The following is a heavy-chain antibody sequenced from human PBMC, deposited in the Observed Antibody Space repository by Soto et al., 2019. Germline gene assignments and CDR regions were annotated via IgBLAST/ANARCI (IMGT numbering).Heavy chain of an antibody. J-gene: IGHJ6*02. Sequence: EVQLVESGGGLVQPGGSLRLSCAASGFTVSNNYMSWVRQAPGKGLEWVSVIYSGGSTYYADSVKGRFTISRDNSKNTLYLQMNSLRAEDTAVYYCARSRDYYYGMDVWGQGTTVTVSS. V-gene: IGHV3-66*01. CDR2: IYSGGST. CDR3: ARSRDYYYGMDV. CDR1: GFTVSNNY.